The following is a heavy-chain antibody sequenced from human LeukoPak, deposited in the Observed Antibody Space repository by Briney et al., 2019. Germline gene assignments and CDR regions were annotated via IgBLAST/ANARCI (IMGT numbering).Heavy chain of an antibody. Sequence: GGSLRLSCAASGLSFSSFAMSWVRQAPARGLEWVSSIRGNGDTFYADSVKGRFTLSSDNSRNTVYFQLNNLRVEDTAIYYCAEASWVSSSDAVRWGQGTLVSVSS. D-gene: IGHD1-26*01. CDR2: IRGNGDT. V-gene: IGHV3-23*01. CDR1: GLSFSSFA. CDR3: AEASWVSSSDAVR. J-gene: IGHJ1*01.